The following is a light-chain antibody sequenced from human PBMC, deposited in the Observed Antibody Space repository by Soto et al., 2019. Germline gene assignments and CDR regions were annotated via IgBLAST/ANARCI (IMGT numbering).Light chain of an antibody. Sequence: EIVLTQSPGTLSLSPGERATLSCRASQSVSSTYLDWYQQKPGQAPRLFIYGASSRATGVPDRFSGSGSGTDFTRTISRLEPEDFAVYYCQQYGSSSWTFGQGTKVEIK. J-gene: IGKJ1*01. CDR1: QSVSSTY. V-gene: IGKV3-20*01. CDR2: GAS. CDR3: QQYGSSSWT.